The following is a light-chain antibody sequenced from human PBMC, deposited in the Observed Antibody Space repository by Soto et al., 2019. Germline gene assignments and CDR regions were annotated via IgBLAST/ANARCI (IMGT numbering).Light chain of an antibody. V-gene: IGKV1-9*01. CDR1: KGISSY. CDR3: QQLNTYPIT. CDR2: GAS. J-gene: IGKJ5*01. Sequence: IQLTQYPSSLSASVGDRVTITCRASKGISSYLAWYQQKPGKAPKLLIYGASTLEGGVPFRFSGSGSGTDFTLIISSVQPEDFATYYCQQLNTYPITFGQGTRLEIK.